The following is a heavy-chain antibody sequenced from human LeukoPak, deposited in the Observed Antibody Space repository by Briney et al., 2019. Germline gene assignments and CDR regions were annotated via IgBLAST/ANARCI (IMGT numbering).Heavy chain of an antibody. J-gene: IGHJ5*02. Sequence: SETLSLTCAVYGGSFSDYYWSWIRQPPGKGLEWIGEINHSGGTNYNPSLKSRVTISVDTSKNQFSLKLSSVTAADTAVYYCARGPSPHNWFDPWGQGTLVTVSS. CDR3: ARGPSPHNWFDP. CDR1: GGSFSDYY. V-gene: IGHV4-34*01. D-gene: IGHD6-6*01. CDR2: INHSGGT.